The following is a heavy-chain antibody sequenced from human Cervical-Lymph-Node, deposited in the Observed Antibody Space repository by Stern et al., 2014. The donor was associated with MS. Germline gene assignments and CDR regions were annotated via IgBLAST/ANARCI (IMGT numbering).Heavy chain of an antibody. J-gene: IGHJ4*02. CDR1: GGTFSSYA. D-gene: IGHD3-16*02. CDR2: IIPIVGTA. Sequence: VQLVESGAEVKKPGSSVKVSCKASGGTFSSYAISWVRQAPGQGLEWMGGIIPIVGTAKYAQKFQGRVTITADESTSTAYMELSSLRSEDTAVYYCAREVWSYRPIYLDYWGQGTLVTVSS. V-gene: IGHV1-69*01. CDR3: AREVWSYRPIYLDY.